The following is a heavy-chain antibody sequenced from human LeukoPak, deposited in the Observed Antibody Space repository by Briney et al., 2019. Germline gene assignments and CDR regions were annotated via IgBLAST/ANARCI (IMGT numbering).Heavy chain of an antibody. V-gene: IGHV1-18*01. J-gene: IGHJ4*02. Sequence: ASVKVSCKASGYTFTSYGISWVRQAPGQGLEWMGWISAYNGNTNYAQKLQGRVTMTTDTSTSTAYMELRSLRSDDAAVYYCARGHYGSGTPRCFDDWGQGTLVTVSS. CDR2: ISAYNGNT. CDR3: ARGHYGSGTPRCFDD. CDR1: GYTFTSYG. D-gene: IGHD3-10*01.